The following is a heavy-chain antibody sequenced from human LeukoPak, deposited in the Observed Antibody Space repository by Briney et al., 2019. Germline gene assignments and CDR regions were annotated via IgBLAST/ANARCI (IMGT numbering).Heavy chain of an antibody. J-gene: IGHJ3*02. V-gene: IGHV1-18*01. CDR2: IGAYNGYT. D-gene: IGHD5-24*01. CDR1: GYTFTDYG. Sequence: ASVKVSCKACGYTFTDYGITWVRQAPGQGLEWMGWIGAYNGYTYYAQKLQGRVTVTTDTSTSTAYMELSSLRSEDTAIYYCARIRDGYNDAYDIWGQGTVVTVPS. CDR3: ARIRDGYNDAYDI.